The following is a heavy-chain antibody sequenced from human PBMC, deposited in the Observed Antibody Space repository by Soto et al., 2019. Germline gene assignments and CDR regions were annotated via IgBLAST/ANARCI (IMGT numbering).Heavy chain of an antibody. CDR2: IYNSGST. V-gene: IGHV4-61*01. Sequence: SETLSLTCTVSGGSISSGSYYWSWIRQPPGKGLEWIGYIYNSGSTNYNPSLKSRVTISVDTSKNQFSLKLSSVTAADTAVYYCARLPYYYGSGKGWFDYWGQGTLVTVSS. J-gene: IGHJ4*02. CDR1: GGSISSGSYY. D-gene: IGHD3-10*01. CDR3: ARLPYYYGSGKGWFDY.